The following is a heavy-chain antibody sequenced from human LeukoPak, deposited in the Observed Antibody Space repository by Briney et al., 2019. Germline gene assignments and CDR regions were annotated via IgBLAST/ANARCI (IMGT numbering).Heavy chain of an antibody. D-gene: IGHD2-15*01. Sequence: PGGSLRLSCAASGCTLSSYSMNWVRQSPVKGLDWVSSISSSSSYIYYADSVKGRFTISRDNAKNSLYLQMNSLRAEDTAVYYCARDLVGGPIDYWGQGTLVTVSS. CDR1: GCTLSSYS. J-gene: IGHJ4*02. CDR2: ISSSSSYI. CDR3: ARDLVGGPIDY. V-gene: IGHV3-21*01.